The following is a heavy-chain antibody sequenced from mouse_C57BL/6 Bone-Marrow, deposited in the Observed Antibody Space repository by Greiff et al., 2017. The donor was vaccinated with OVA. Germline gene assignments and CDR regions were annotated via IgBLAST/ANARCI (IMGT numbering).Heavy chain of an antibody. CDR3: VRHKTVDAMDD. Sequence: GGGLVQPKGSLKLSCAASGFSFNTYAMNWVRQAPGKGLEWVARIRSKSNNYATYYADSVKDRFTISRDDSESMLYMQMNNLKTEDTAMYYGVRHKTVDAMDDWGQGTSVTVSS. D-gene: IGHD1-1*01. V-gene: IGHV10-1*01. J-gene: IGHJ4*01. CDR1: GFSFNTYA. CDR2: IRSKSNNYAT.